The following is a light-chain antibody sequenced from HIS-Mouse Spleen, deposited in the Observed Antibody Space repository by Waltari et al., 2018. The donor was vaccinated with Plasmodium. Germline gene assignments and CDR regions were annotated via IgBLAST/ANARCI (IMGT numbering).Light chain of an antibody. Sequence: QSALTQPRSVSGSPGQSVTISCPVTSSDVGGYNYVSWYQQHPGKAPKRMIYDFSKRPSGVPDRFSGSKSGNTASLTISGLQAEDEADYYCCSYAGSYTLVFGGGTKLTVL. J-gene: IGLJ2*01. CDR2: DFS. CDR3: CSYAGSYTLV. V-gene: IGLV2-11*01. CDR1: SSDVGGYNY.